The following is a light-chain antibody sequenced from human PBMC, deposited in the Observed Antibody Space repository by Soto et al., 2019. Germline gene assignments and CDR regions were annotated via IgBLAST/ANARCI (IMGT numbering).Light chain of an antibody. V-gene: IGKV1-39*01. CDR2: AAS. J-gene: IGKJ1*01. CDR3: QQSYSTPPT. Sequence: DIQMPQSPSSLSASVGDSVTITCRTSQNVNRYLNWYQEQPGKAPKLLIYAASSLQSGVPSRFSGSGSGTDFTLTISSLQPEDFATYYCQQSYSTPPTFGQGTKVDI. CDR1: QNVNRY.